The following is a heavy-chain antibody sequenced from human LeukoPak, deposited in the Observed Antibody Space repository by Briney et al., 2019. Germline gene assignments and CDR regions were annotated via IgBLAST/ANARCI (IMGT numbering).Heavy chain of an antibody. J-gene: IGHJ4*02. CDR1: GGSISSGDYY. Sequence: SQTLSLTCTVSGGSISSGDYYWSWIRQPPGKGLEWIGYIYYSGSTYYNPSLKSRVTISVDTSKNQFSLKLSSVTAADTAVYYCARAVYSGSYFQESWGQGTLVTVSS. CDR2: IYYSGST. CDR3: ARAVYSGSYFQES. D-gene: IGHD1-26*01. V-gene: IGHV4-30-4*08.